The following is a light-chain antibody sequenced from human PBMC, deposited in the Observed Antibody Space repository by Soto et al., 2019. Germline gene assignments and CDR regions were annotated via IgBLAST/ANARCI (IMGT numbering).Light chain of an antibody. V-gene: IGKV1-33*01. CDR3: QQYNSFPT. CDR2: DAS. J-gene: IGKJ1*01. CDR1: QDISNF. Sequence: DIQMTQSPSSLSASVGDRVTITCRASQDISNFLSWYQQKAGKAPKLLIYDASDLERGVPSRFSGSGSGTEFSLTISSLQTDDFATYYCQQYNSFPTFGQGTKVEIK.